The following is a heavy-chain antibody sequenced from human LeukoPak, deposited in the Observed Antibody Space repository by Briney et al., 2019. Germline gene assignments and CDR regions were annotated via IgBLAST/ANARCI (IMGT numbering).Heavy chain of an antibody. Sequence: PGGSLRLSCAASGFTFSSYWMHWVRQAPGKGLVWVSRINSDGSSTSYADSVKGRFTISRDNAKNTLYLQMNSLRAEDTAVYYCAKATGNYYDSSGYPHWGQGTLVTVSS. CDR2: INSDGSST. J-gene: IGHJ1*01. D-gene: IGHD3-22*01. V-gene: IGHV3-74*01. CDR3: AKATGNYYDSSGYPH. CDR1: GFTFSSYW.